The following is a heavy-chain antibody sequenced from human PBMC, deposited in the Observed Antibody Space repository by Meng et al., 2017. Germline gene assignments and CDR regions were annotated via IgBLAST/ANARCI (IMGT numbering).Heavy chain of an antibody. CDR2: INPKSGDT. CDR3: ARDEDISAAGKLFGDY. CDR1: GYNFPDYY. J-gene: IGHJ4*02. V-gene: IGHV1-2*06. D-gene: IGHD6-25*01. Sequence: QVQPVQSGAEVKKPGAPVKVSCKPSGYNFPDYYIHWVRRAPGQGLEWMGRINPKSGDTHYAQKFQARVTMTGDTSISTAYMELSGLRSDDTAMYYCARDEDISAAGKLFGDYWGQGTLVTVSS.